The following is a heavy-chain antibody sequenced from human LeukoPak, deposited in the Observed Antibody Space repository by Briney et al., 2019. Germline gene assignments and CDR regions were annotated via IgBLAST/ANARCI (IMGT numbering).Heavy chain of an antibody. Sequence: GGSLRLSCAASGFTFSIYAMNWVRQAPGKGLEWVSTISASGDILYYADSVKGRFTISRDKSKSTLSLQMNSLRAEDTAIYYCAKMMVPAAIDLYQFDSWGLGTLVTVSS. V-gene: IGHV3-23*01. CDR1: GFTFSIYA. D-gene: IGHD2-2*01. CDR3: AKMMVPAAIDLYQFDS. J-gene: IGHJ4*02. CDR2: ISASGDIL.